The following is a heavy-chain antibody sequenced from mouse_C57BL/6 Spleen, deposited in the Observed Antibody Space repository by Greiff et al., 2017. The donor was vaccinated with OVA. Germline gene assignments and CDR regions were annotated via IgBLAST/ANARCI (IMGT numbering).Heavy chain of an antibody. CDR3: ARGYYGPWFAY. V-gene: IGHV1-22*01. Sequence: EVQLQESGPELLKPGASVKMSCKASGYTFTDYNMHWVKQSHGKSLEWIGYINPNNGGTSYNQKFKGKATLTVNKSSSTAYMELRSLTSEDSAVYYCARGYYGPWFAYWGQGTLVTVSA. CDR1: GYTFTDYN. J-gene: IGHJ3*01. CDR2: INPNNGGT. D-gene: IGHD1-1*01.